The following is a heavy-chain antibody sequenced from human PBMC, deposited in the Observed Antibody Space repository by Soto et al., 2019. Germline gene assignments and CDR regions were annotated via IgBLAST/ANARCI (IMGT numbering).Heavy chain of an antibody. CDR1: GLPLVAIG. J-gene: IGHJ4*02. D-gene: IGHD3-10*01. CDR3: ARGPPYGSSTDFFDL. CDR2: IKKDGSGK. V-gene: IGHV3-7*01. Sequence: ELQLVESGGDLVQPGGPLRFSFEAPGLPLVAIGLGWVGQAQGRGLGWVANIKKDGSGKSYMDSVKGRFTISRDNAKNSLYLQMNSLTAEDTAVYYCARGPPYGSSTDFFDLWGQGTLVTVSS.